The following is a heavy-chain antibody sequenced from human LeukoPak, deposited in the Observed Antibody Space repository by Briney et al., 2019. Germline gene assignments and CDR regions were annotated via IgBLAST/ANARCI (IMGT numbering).Heavy chain of an antibody. CDR2: IYHSGST. V-gene: IGHV4-4*02. J-gene: IGHJ5*02. D-gene: IGHD5-12*01. CDR1: GGSISSSNW. Sequence: SETLSLTCAVSGGSISSSNWWSWVRQPPGKGLEWIGEIYHSGSTNYNPSLKSRVTISVDKSKNQFSLKLSSVTAADTAVYYCARHGGYSGISPNWFDPWGQGTLVTVSS. CDR3: ARHGGYSGISPNWFDP.